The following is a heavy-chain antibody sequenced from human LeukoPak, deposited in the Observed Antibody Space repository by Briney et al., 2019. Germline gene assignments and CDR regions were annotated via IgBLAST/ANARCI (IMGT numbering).Heavy chain of an antibody. J-gene: IGHJ3*02. Sequence: SETLSLTCTVSGDXINSYYWNWIRQPPGKGLEWIVYVYYSGRTDYNPSLKGRVTISVDTSKHQFSMKLKSVTAADTAVYFCARGRWLPNAFDIWGHGTMVTVFS. CDR3: ARGRWLPNAFDI. CDR2: VYYSGRT. V-gene: IGHV4-59*01. D-gene: IGHD5-24*01. CDR1: GDXINSYY.